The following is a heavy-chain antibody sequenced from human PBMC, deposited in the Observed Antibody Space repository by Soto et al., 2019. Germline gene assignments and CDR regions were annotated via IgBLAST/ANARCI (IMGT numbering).Heavy chain of an antibody. CDR3: ARAGQSGNSDRFDP. Sequence: PSETLSLTCTVSGGSISSYYWSWIRQPAGKGLEWIGRIYSSGSTNYNPSLTSRVTMSVDTSKNHFSLILSSVTAADTAVYYCARAGQSGNSDRFDPWGQEPWSPSPQ. J-gene: IGHJ5*02. CDR2: IYSSGST. D-gene: IGHD4-4*01. CDR1: GGSISSYY. V-gene: IGHV4-4*07.